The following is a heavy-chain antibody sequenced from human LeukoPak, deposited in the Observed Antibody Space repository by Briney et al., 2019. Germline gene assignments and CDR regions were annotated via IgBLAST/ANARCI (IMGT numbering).Heavy chain of an antibody. CDR1: GFTFSSYG. D-gene: IGHD6-19*01. J-gene: IGHJ4*02. CDR2: IWYDGSNK. Sequence: GGSLRLSCAASGFTFSSYGMHWVRQAPGKGLEWVAVIWYDGSNKYYADSVKGRFTISRDNSKNTLYLQMNSLRAEDTAVYYCARAIAVAAPFDYWGQGTLVTVSS. CDR3: ARAIAVAAPFDY. V-gene: IGHV3-33*01.